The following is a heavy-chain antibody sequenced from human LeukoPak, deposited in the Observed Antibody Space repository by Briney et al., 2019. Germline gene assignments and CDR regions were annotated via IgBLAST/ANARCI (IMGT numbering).Heavy chain of an antibody. CDR3: VYGSGTYGYYFNY. J-gene: IGHJ4*02. CDR1: GGTFSSYA. V-gene: IGHV1-69*13. Sequence: ASVKVSCKASGGTFSSYAISWVRQAPGQGLEWMGGIIPIFGTANYAQKFQGRVTITADESTSTAYMELSSLRSEDTAVYYCVYGSGTYGYYFNYWGQGTLVTVSS. D-gene: IGHD3-10*01. CDR2: IIPIFGTA.